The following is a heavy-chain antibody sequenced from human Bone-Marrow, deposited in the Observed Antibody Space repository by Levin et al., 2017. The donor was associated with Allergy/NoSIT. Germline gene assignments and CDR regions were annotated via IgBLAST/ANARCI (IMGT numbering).Heavy chain of an antibody. J-gene: IGHJ4*03. Sequence: SETLSLTCTVSGGSISNRDYYWSWIRQPPGKGLEWIGYIFHKGSTYYNSSLRSRVSLSIDTSKNQFSLKLTSTTAADTAAYYCASLEISAPACYFDSWGQGTPVTVS. CDR3: ASLEISAPACYFDS. D-gene: IGHD6-6*01. CDR1: GGSISNRDYY. V-gene: IGHV4-30-4*01. CDR2: IFHKGST.